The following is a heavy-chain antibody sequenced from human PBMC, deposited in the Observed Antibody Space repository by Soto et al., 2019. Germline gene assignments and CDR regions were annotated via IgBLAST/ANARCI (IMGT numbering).Heavy chain of an antibody. D-gene: IGHD6-13*01. J-gene: IGHJ4*02. CDR1: GFTFSSYS. Sequence: GGSLRLSCAASGFTFSSYSMNWVRQAPGKGLEWVSSISSSSSYIYYADSVKGRFTISRDNAKNSLYLQMNSLRAEDTAVYYCARDRVGQAAGKIDYWGQGTLVTVSS. CDR3: ARDRVGQAAGKIDY. V-gene: IGHV3-21*01. CDR2: ISSSSSYI.